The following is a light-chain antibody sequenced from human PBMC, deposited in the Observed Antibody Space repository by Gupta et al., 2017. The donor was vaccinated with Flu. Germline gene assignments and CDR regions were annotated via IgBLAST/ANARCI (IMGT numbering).Light chain of an antibody. CDR1: QSISSY. CDR2: AAS. CDR3: QQSDSTPWT. J-gene: IGKJ1*01. Sequence: DMQMTQSPSSLSASVGDRVTITCRASQSISSYLNWYQQKPGKAPKLLIYAASRLQSGVPSRFSGSGSGTDFTLTISRLQPEDFATYYCQQSDSTPWTFGQGTKVEIK. V-gene: IGKV1-39*01.